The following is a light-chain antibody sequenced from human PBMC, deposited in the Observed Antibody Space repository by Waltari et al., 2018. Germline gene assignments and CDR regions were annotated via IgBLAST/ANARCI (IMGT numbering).Light chain of an antibody. V-gene: IGKV3-15*01. CDR2: GAS. Sequence: EIVMTQSPATLSVSPGERASLSCRASQTISSNLAWYQQKPGQAPSLLIYGASTRATGVPPRFSGSGSGTDFTLTISSLQSEDFAVYYCQQYHDWPLYTFGQGTNLEIK. CDR1: QTISSN. CDR3: QQYHDWPLYT. J-gene: IGKJ2*01.